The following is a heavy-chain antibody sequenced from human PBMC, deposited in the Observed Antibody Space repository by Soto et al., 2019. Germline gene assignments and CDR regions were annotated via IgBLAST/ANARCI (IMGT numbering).Heavy chain of an antibody. V-gene: IGHV1-24*01. CDR1: GYTLTELS. J-gene: IGHJ6*02. Sequence: GASVKVSCKVSGYTLTELSMQWVRQAPGKGLEWMGGFDPGDGETIYAQKFQGRVTMTEDTSTDTAYMELSSMRSEDTAVYYCATDYGDYGGVYYYGMDVWGQGTTVTVSS. CDR2: FDPGDGET. D-gene: IGHD4-17*01. CDR3: ATDYGDYGGVYYYGMDV.